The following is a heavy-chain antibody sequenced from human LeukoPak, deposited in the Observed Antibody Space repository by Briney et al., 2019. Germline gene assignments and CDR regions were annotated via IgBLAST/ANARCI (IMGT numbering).Heavy chain of an antibody. D-gene: IGHD3-3*01. CDR1: GFTFSSYA. Sequence: PGGSLRLSCAASGFTFSSYAMSWVRQAPGKGLEWVSAISGSGGSTYYADSVKGRFTISRDNSKNTLYLQMNSLRAEDTAVYYCAKDRVTYYDFWSGYSGWFDPWGQGTLVTVSS. V-gene: IGHV3-23*01. J-gene: IGHJ5*02. CDR2: ISGSGGST. CDR3: AKDRVTYYDFWSGYSGWFDP.